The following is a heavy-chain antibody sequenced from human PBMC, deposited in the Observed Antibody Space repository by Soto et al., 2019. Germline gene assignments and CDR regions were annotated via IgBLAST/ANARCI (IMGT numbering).Heavy chain of an antibody. J-gene: IGHJ5*02. D-gene: IGHD6-13*01. CDR1: GYTFTSYA. Sequence: ASVKVSCKASGYTFTSYAIHWVRQAPGQRFEWMGWINAGNGNTKYSQKFQGRVTITRDTSASTAYMELSSLRSEDTAVYYCARVIAAAGFDPWGQGTLVTVSS. V-gene: IGHV1-3*01. CDR2: INAGNGNT. CDR3: ARVIAAAGFDP.